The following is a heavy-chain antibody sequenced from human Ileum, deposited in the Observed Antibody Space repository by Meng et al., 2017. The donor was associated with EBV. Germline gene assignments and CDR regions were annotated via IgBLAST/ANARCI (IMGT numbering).Heavy chain of an antibody. CDR1: GDSVSGGDW. J-gene: IGHJ4*02. V-gene: IGHV4-4*02. D-gene: IGHD3-10*01. CDR3: ARSSPIVRGLDY. CDR2: VYHDGAT. Sequence: QVQLEEPGPGWVNPSGTLPLPGPFSGDSVSGGDWWSWVPQPPGKGLEWIGEVYHDGATNYHPSLKSRVTISLDKSKNEVNLHLNSLTAADTAVYFCARSSPIVRGLDYWGQGTLVTVSS.